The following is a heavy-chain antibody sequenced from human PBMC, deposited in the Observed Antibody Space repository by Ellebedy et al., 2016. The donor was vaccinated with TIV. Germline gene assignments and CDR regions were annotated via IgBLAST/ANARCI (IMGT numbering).Heavy chain of an antibody. CDR3: ARFRGGAVAWGHYFDY. CDR1: GFSLSTSGMC. V-gene: IGHV2-70*01. CDR2: IDWDDDK. Sequence: SGPTLVKPTQTLTLTCTFSGFSLSTSGMCVSWIRQPPGKALEWLALIDWDDDKYYSTSLKTRLTISKDTSKNQVVLTMTNMDPVDTATYYCARFRGGAVAWGHYFDYWGQGTLVTVSS. J-gene: IGHJ4*02. D-gene: IGHD6-19*01.